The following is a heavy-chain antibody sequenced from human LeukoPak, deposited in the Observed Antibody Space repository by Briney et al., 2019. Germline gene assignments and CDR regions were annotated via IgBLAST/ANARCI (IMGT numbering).Heavy chain of an antibody. CDR2: ISWNSDVL. CDR1: GFVFDDYA. CDR3: LRDRGYSTYDC. Sequence: GGSLRLSCTASGFVFDDYAMHWVRQAPGKGLEWVSGISWNSDVLDYADSVKGRFTISRDNAKNSLYLQMNTLRAEDTAVYYCLRDRGYSTYDCWGQGTLVTVSS. D-gene: IGHD6-13*01. V-gene: IGHV3-9*01. J-gene: IGHJ4*02.